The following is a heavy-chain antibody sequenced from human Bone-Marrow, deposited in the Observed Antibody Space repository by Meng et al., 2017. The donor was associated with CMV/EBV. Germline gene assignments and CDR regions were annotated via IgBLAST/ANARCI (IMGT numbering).Heavy chain of an antibody. CDR3: AKMMGVVPHYYYGMDV. V-gene: IGHV3-23*01. Sequence: GGSLRLSCAASGFTFSSYAMHWVRQAPGKGLEWVSAISGGGGSTYYADSVKGRFTISRDNSKNTLYLQMNSLRAEDTAVYYCAKMMGVVPHYYYGMDVWGQGTTVTVSS. D-gene: IGHD2-2*01. CDR2: ISGGGGST. CDR1: GFTFSSYA. J-gene: IGHJ6*02.